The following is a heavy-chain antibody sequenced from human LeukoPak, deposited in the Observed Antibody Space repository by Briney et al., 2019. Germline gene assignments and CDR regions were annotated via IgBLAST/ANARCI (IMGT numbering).Heavy chain of an antibody. CDR2: IYFSGST. Sequence: SETVSRTGTGSGDSVNSMSWFWRGIRHAPGKGLEWVGGIYFSGSTYYNPSLKSRVPISVDTSKNQFSLKLSSVTAADTAVYYCARQLRYCSSTSCLNYWDQGTLVTVSS. CDR3: ARQLRYCSSTSCLNY. CDR1: GDSVNSMSWF. V-gene: IGHV4-39*01. J-gene: IGHJ4*02. D-gene: IGHD2-2*01.